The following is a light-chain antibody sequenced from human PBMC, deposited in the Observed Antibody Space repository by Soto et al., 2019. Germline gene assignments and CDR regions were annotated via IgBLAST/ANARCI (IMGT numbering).Light chain of an antibody. J-gene: IGKJ1*01. Sequence: DIQMTQSPSTVFVSVGDRVTITGRASQTISSWLAWYQQKPGKAPKLLIYKASTLKSGVPSRFSGSGSGTEFTLTISSLQPDDFATYYCQHYNSYSEAFGQGTKVDIK. V-gene: IGKV1-5*03. CDR3: QHYNSYSEA. CDR2: KAS. CDR1: QTISSW.